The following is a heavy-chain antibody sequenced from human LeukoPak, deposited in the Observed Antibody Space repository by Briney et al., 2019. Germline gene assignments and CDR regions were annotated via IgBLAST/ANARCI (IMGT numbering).Heavy chain of an antibody. D-gene: IGHD3-9*01. Sequence: SETLSLTCAVSGGSITSGGYSWSWIRQPPGKGLEWIGYIYSSGSTYYNPSLKSRVTISVDTSKNQFSLKLSSVTAADTAVYYCARGQRRYFDWLVDYWGQGTLVTVSS. CDR3: ARGQRRYFDWLVDY. CDR2: IYSSGST. V-gene: IGHV4-30-4*07. J-gene: IGHJ4*02. CDR1: GGSITSGGYS.